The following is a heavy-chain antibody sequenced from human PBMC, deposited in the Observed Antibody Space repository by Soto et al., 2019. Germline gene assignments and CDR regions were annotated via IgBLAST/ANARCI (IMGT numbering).Heavy chain of an antibody. D-gene: IGHD5-18*01. CDR2: IDPSDSYA. V-gene: IGHV5-10-1*01. CDR1: GYSFSSFG. Sequence: PXEALKISCKVSGYSFSSFGITWVRQMPGKGLEWMGRIDPSDSYANYSPSFQGHVTFSADKSINTAYLQWSSLKASDTAMYYCGRVRVDKAEGWFDPWGQGTLVTASS. CDR3: GRVRVDKAEGWFDP. J-gene: IGHJ5*02.